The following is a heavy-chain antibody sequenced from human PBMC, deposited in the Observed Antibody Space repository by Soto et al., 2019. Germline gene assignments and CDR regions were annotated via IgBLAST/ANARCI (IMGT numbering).Heavy chain of an antibody. V-gene: IGHV1-69*04. CDR3: ARERITPLVY. CDR1: GGKFTSNT. D-gene: IGHD1-20*01. CDR2: IIPILDVA. Sequence: QVQLVQSGAEVKKPGSSVKVSCKASGGKFTSNTFSWVRQAPGQGLEWMGRIIPILDVAHYAQKFQGRVTITADKSTNTTYTELSSLTSGDTAIYYCARERITPLVYWGQGTLVIVSS. J-gene: IGHJ4*02.